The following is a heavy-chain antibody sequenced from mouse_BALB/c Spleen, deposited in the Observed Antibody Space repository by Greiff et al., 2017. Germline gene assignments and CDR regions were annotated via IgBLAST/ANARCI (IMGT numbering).Heavy chain of an antibody. Sequence: QVQLQQSGPGLVAPSQSLSITCTVSGFSLTDYGVNWIRQPPGKGLEWLGVIWGGGSTYYNSALKSRLSISKDNSKSQIFLKMNSLQTDDTAMYYCAKHAYGNYHWFFEVWGAGTTVTVAS. CDR1: GFSLTDYG. D-gene: IGHD2-1*01. CDR3: AKHAYGNYHWFFEV. V-gene: IGHV2-6-5*01. J-gene: IGHJ1*01. CDR2: IWGGGST.